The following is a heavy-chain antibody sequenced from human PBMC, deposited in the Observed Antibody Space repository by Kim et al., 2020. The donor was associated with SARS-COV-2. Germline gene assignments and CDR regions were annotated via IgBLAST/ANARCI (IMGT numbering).Heavy chain of an antibody. Sequence: SVKVSCKASGGTFSTYAILWVRQAPGQGLEWMGGIIPIFGTANYAQKFQGRVTITADDSTTTAYMELSSLRSEDTAVYYCARAVAAAGTFFDYWGQGTLRPVPS. J-gene: IGHJ4*02. CDR3: ARAVAAAGTFFDY. CDR1: GGTFSTYA. V-gene: IGHV1-69*13. D-gene: IGHD6-13*01. CDR2: IIPIFGTA.